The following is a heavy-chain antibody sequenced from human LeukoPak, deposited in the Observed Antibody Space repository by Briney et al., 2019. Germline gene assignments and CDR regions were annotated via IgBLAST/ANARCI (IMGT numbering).Heavy chain of an antibody. V-gene: IGHV3-30*19. CDR1: GFTFSSYG. CDR2: ISYDGSNK. CDR3: AREYYDSGGYSDEVFYFDF. D-gene: IGHD3-22*01. Sequence: GRSLRLSCAASGFTFSSYGMHWVRQALGKGLEWVAVISYDGSNKYYADSVKGRFTISRDNSKNTLYLQMNSLRAEDTAVYYCAREYYDSGGYSDEVFYFDFWGQGTLVTVSS. J-gene: IGHJ4*02.